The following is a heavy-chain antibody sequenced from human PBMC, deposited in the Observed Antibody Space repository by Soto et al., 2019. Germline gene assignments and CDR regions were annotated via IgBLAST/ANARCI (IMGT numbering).Heavy chain of an antibody. CDR2: MNPNSGNT. CDR1: GYTSTIYD. J-gene: IGHJ5*02. Sequence: GESLKISCQVSGYTSTIYDINLVRQATGRGLEWMGWMNPNSGNTGYAQKFQGRVTMTRNTSISTAYMELSSLRSEDTAVYYCARGAARPGRDNWFDPWGQGTLVTVSS. V-gene: IGHV1-8*01. CDR3: ARGAARPGRDNWFDP. D-gene: IGHD6-6*01.